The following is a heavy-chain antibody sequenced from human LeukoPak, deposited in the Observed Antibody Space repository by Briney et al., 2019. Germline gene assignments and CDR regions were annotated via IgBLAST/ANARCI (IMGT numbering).Heavy chain of an antibody. CDR3: ARTQPPWGELVDY. CDR2: INPNSGGT. Sequence: ASVKVSCKASGYTFTGYYMHWVRQAPGQGLEWMGWINPNSGGTNYAQKFQGRVTMTRDTSISTAYMELSRLRSDDTAVYYCARTQPPWGELVDYWGQGTLVTVSS. CDR1: GYTFTGYY. J-gene: IGHJ4*02. D-gene: IGHD1-26*01. V-gene: IGHV1-2*02.